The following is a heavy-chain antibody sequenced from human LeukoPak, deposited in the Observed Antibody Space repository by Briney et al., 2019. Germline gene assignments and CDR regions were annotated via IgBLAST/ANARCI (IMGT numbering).Heavy chain of an antibody. CDR3: ARSRVYAYYYYYYMDV. CDR1: GGTFSSYA. Sequence: GASVKVSCKASGGTFSSYAISWVRQAPGQGLEWMGGIIPIFGTANYAQKFQGRVTITTDESTSTAYMELSSLRSEDTAVYYCARSRVYAYYYYYYMDVWGKGTTVTVSS. CDR2: IIPIFGTA. J-gene: IGHJ6*03. D-gene: IGHD2-8*01. V-gene: IGHV1-69*05.